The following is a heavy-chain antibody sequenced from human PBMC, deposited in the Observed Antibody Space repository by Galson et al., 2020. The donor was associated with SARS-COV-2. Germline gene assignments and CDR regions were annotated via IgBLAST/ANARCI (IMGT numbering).Heavy chain of an antibody. Sequence: GGSLRLSCAASGFTFDDYGMSWVRQAPGKGLEWVFGINWNGGSTGYADSVKGRFTISRDNAKNSLYLQMNSLRAEDTALYHCARAMDPYPSNMDVWGKGTTVTVSS. D-gene: IGHD3-10*01. CDR2: INWNGGST. J-gene: IGHJ6*03. CDR1: GFTFDDYG. V-gene: IGHV3-20*01. CDR3: ARAMDPYPSNMDV.